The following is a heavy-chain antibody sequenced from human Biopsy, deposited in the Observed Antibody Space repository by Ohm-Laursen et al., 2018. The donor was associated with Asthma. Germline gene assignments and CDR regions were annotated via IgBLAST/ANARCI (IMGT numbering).Heavy chain of an antibody. CDR3: ASYEVVTAILPMDV. V-gene: IGHV3-30*03. CDR1: GFTFSSYG. J-gene: IGHJ6*02. Sequence: SLRLSCAASGFTFSSYGLHWVRQAPGKGLEWVAVISYDGSNKYYADSVKGRFTIARDNSKNTVYLQMNSLRAEDTAVYYCASYEVVTAILPMDVWGQGTTVTVSS. D-gene: IGHD2-21*02. CDR2: ISYDGSNK.